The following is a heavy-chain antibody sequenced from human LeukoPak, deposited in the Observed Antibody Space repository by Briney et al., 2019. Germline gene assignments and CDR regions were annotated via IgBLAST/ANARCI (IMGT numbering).Heavy chain of an antibody. Sequence: GGSLRLSCSASGFTVSTNYMTWIRQAPGKGLEWVSVIYSGGSTYYADSVKNRFTISRDNAKNTVYLQMNSLRGEDTAVYHCARDRETFFDLWGQGTLVTVSS. J-gene: IGHJ4*02. CDR2: IYSGGST. D-gene: IGHD2/OR15-2a*01. V-gene: IGHV3-66*01. CDR3: ARDRETFFDL. CDR1: GFTVSTNY.